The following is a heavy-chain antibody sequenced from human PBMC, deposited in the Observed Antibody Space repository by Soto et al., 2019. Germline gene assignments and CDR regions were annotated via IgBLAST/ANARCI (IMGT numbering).Heavy chain of an antibody. J-gene: IGHJ4*02. Sequence: EVQLLESGGGLVQPGGSLRLSCAASGFTFSSYAMSWVRQAPGKGLEWVSAISGSGGSTYYADSVKGRFTISRDNSKNTLYLQMNSLRAEDTAVYYCAKDLSAPNYVYIWGSYRYYFDYWGQGSLVTVSS. CDR1: GFTFSSYA. V-gene: IGHV3-23*01. CDR2: ISGSGGST. D-gene: IGHD3-16*02. CDR3: AKDLSAPNYVYIWGSYRYYFDY.